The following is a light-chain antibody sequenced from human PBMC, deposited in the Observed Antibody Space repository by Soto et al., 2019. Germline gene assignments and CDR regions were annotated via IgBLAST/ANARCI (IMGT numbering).Light chain of an antibody. CDR2: EGS. CDR1: SSDVGSYSL. CDR3: CSYAGSSTLYV. J-gene: IGLJ1*01. V-gene: IGLV2-23*01. Sequence: QSVLTQPASVSGSPGQSITISCTGTSSDVGSYSLVSWYQQHPGKAPKLMIYEGSERPSGVSDRFSGSKSGNTASLTISGLQAEDEADYYCCSYAGSSTLYVFGTGTKVTVL.